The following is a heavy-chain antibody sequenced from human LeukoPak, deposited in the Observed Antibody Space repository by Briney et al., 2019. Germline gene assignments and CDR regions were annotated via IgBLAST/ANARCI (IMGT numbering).Heavy chain of an antibody. Sequence: GGSLRLSCAASGFRFSDYYMSWIRQVPGRGLEWLSYISGSTPTIYYADSVKGRFTISRDNDKNSLYLHMNSLRAEDTAVYYCARDHNNWNYGVIDLWGQGTLVSVSS. V-gene: IGHV3-11*04. D-gene: IGHD1-7*01. CDR2: ISGSTPTI. CDR1: GFRFSDYY. CDR3: ARDHNNWNYGVIDL. J-gene: IGHJ5*02.